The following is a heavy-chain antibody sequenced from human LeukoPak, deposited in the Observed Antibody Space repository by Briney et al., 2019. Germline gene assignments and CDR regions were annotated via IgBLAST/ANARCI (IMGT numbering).Heavy chain of an antibody. CDR3: ARDRTQGYGGNSDY. J-gene: IGHJ4*02. V-gene: IGHV3-48*01. CDR1: GFTFSSYS. Sequence: GGSLRLSCAASGFTFSSYSMNWVRQAPGEGLEWVSYITSSSSTIYYADSVNGRFTISRDNGKNSLYLQMNSLRAEDTAVYYCARDRTQGYGGNSDYWGQGTLVTVSS. CDR2: ITSSSSTI. D-gene: IGHD4-23*01.